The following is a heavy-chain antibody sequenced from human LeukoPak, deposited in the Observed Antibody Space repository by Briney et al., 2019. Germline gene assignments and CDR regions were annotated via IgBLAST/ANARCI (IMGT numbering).Heavy chain of an antibody. CDR3: SRESGPFCPFGY. D-gene: IGHD1-26*01. CDR2: ISLAGQT. Sequence: PSGTLSQTFGVHGDPIRCTNWWTWVRQPPGQGLEWIGEISLAGQTNYNPSLNGRVTMSLDKSSNQLSLHLTSVTAADTATYFCSRESGPFCPFGYWGQGTLVIVSS. J-gene: IGHJ4*02. CDR1: GDPIRCTNW. V-gene: IGHV4-4*02.